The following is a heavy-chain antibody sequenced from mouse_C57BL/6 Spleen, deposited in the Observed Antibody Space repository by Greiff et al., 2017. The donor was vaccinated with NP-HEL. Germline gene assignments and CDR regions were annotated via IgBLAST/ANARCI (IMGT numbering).Heavy chain of an antibody. J-gene: IGHJ2*01. V-gene: IGHV5-4*03. CDR3: ARGSYGYDGDFDF. Sequence: DVMLVESGGGLVKPGGSLKLSCAASGFTFSSYAMSWVRQTPEKRLEWVATISDGGSYTYSPDNVKGRFTISRDNAKNNLYLQMSHLKSEDTAMYYCARGSYGYDGDFDFWGQGTTLTVSS. CDR1: GFTFSSYA. D-gene: IGHD2-2*01. CDR2: ISDGGSYT.